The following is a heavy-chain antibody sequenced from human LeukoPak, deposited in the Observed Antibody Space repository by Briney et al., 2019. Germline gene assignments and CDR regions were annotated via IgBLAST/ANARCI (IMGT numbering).Heavy chain of an antibody. CDR2: IFYSGNT. J-gene: IGHJ5*02. CDR1: GGSISSSSYH. D-gene: IGHD6-13*01. V-gene: IGHV4-39*01. Sequence: SETLSLTCTVSGGSISSSSYHWGWIRRPPGKGLEWIGNIFYSGNTNYNPSLKSRVTISVDTSKNQFSLMLTSVTAADTALYYCARPPGIASAWFDPWGQGILVTVSS. CDR3: ARPPGIASAWFDP.